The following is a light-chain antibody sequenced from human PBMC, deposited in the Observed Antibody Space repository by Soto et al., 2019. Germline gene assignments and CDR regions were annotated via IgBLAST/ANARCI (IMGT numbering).Light chain of an antibody. V-gene: IGKV2-28*01. Sequence: DIVMTQSPLSLPVTPGEPASISCRSSQTLLHSNENNYLDWYLQKPGQSPQLLIYFGSNRASGVPDRFSGSGSGTDFTLKISRVEAEDVGLYYCMQARQTPITFGQGTRLEIK. CDR2: FGS. CDR3: MQARQTPIT. J-gene: IGKJ5*01. CDR1: QTLLHSNENNY.